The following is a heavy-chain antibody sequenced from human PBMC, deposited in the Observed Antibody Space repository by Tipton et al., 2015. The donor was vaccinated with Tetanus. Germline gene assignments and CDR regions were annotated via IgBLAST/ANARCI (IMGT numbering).Heavy chain of an antibody. Sequence: TLSLTCTVSGGSISSSSYYWGWIRQPPGKGLEWIGSIYYSGSTYYNPSLKSRVTISVDTSKNQFSLKLSSVTAADTAVYYCASTIESAAANWYFDLWGLGTLVTVSS. CDR3: ASTIESAAANWYFDL. CDR1: GGSISSSSYY. D-gene: IGHD2-2*01. J-gene: IGHJ2*01. V-gene: IGHV4-39*01. CDR2: IYYSGST.